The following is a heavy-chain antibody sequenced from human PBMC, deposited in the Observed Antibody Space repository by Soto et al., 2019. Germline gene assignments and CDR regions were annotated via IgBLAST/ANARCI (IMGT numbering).Heavy chain of an antibody. J-gene: IGHJ6*02. CDR1: GGSISSYY. V-gene: IGHV4-59*01. Sequence: SETLSLTCTVSGGSISSYYWSWIRQPPGKGLEWIGYIYYSGSTNYNPSLKSRVTISVDTSKNQFSLKLSSVTAADTAVYYCARAGGYCSSASCYGVYYYGMDVWGQGTTVTVSS. CDR3: ARAGGYCSSASCYGVYYYGMDV. D-gene: IGHD2-2*01. CDR2: IYYSGST.